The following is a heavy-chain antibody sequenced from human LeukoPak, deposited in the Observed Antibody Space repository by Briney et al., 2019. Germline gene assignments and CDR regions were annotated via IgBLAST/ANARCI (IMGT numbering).Heavy chain of an antibody. V-gene: IGHV1-2*02. CDR3: ARARWQLVPYFDS. Sequence: GASVTVSCKASGYTFTDYYMHWVRQAPRQGLEWMGWINPNSGGTNFAQKFQGRVAMTRDTSISTAYMELGSLRSDDTAVYYCARARWQLVPYFDSWGQGTLVTVSS. CDR1: GYTFTDYY. D-gene: IGHD6-6*01. J-gene: IGHJ4*02. CDR2: INPNSGGT.